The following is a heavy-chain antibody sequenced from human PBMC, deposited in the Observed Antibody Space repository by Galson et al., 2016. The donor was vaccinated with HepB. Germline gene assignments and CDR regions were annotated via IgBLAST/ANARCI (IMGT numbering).Heavy chain of an antibody. CDR1: GFTLSNYA. V-gene: IGHV3-23*01. Sequence: SLRLSCAASGFTLSNYAMSWVRQAPGKGLEWVSDISGSGITTYYADSVKGRFTISRDNSKKTVYLQMSSLRAEETAVYYCARLFGGYIDYWGQGTLVTVSS. CDR2: ISGSGITT. D-gene: IGHD2-15*01. J-gene: IGHJ4*02. CDR3: ARLFGGYIDY.